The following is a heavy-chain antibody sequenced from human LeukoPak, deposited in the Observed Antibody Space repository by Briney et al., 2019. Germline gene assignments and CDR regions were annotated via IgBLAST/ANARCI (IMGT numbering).Heavy chain of an antibody. CDR2: MNPSSGNT. Sequence: ASVKVSCKASGYTFTSYDINWVRQATGQGLEWLGWMNPSSGNTGYAQKFQGRVTMTRDTSISTAYMELSSLRSGDTAMYYCARVAYYYDSAGLYLNYFYGMDVWGQGTTVTVSS. CDR3: ARVAYYYDSAGLYLNYFYGMDV. V-gene: IGHV1-8*01. CDR1: GYTFTSYD. J-gene: IGHJ6*02. D-gene: IGHD3-22*01.